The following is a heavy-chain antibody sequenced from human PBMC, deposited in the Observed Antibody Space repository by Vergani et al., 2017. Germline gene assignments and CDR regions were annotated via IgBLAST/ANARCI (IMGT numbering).Heavy chain of an antibody. CDR2: ISGSGGST. CDR1: GFTFDNYA. CDR3: AKPVGNGDAFDI. Sequence: EVHLLESGGGLIQPGGSLRISCAASGFTFDNYAMTWVRQAPGKGLQWVSAISGSGGSTYYADSVKGRFTISRDNSKNTLYLQMNSLRAEDTAVYYCAKPVGNGDAFDIWGQGTMVTVSS. J-gene: IGHJ3*02. D-gene: IGHD2-8*01. V-gene: IGHV3-23*01.